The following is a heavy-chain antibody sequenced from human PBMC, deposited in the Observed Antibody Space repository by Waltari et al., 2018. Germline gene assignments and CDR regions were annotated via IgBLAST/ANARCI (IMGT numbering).Heavy chain of an antibody. D-gene: IGHD3-10*01. V-gene: IGHV4-4*09. CDR3: ARDYYYGSGSLDS. CDR1: GTSIGSYY. CDR2: ISTSGST. J-gene: IGHJ4*02. Sequence: QVQLQESGPGLVKASEPLSLIGSFSGTSIGSYYWSWIRQPPGKGLEWIGYISTSGSTNYNPSLKSRVTISVDTSKNQFSLKLGSVTAADTALYYCARDYYYGSGSLDSWGQGALVTVSS.